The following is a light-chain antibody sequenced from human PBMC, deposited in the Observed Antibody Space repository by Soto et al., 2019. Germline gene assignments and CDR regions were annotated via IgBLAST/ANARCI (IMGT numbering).Light chain of an antibody. CDR3: TSYTSSSTPV. CDR2: DVS. CDR1: SGGIGGYNY. Sequence: QSALTQPASVSGSPGQSITISCTGTSGGIGGYNYVSWYQQHSGKAPKLMIYDVSDRPSGVSNRFSGSKSGNTASLTISGLQADEEADYYCTSYTSSSTPVFGGGTKLTVL. V-gene: IGLV2-14*03. J-gene: IGLJ2*01.